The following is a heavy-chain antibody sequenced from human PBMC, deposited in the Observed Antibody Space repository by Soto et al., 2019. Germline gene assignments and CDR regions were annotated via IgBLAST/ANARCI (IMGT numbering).Heavy chain of an antibody. CDR2: VYATGTS. CDR3: VRDGSKTLRDCFDP. CDR1: GGSMSKFY. D-gene: IGHD4-17*01. J-gene: IGHJ5*02. Sequence: SETLSLTCIVSGGSMSKFYWSWIRKTAGKGLEWMGRVYATGTSDYNPSLRSRIAMSVDISKKTFSLRLRSVTAADTGVYYCVRDGSKTLRDCFDPWGQGILVTVSS. V-gene: IGHV4-4*07.